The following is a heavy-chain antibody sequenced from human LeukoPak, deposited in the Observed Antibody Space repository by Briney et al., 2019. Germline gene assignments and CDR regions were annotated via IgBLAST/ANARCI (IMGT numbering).Heavy chain of an antibody. V-gene: IGHV4-61*01. CDR3: ARYCSSTSCFDNAFDI. J-gene: IGHJ3*02. Sequence: SETLSLTCTASGSSVSSGSYYWSWIRQPPGKGLEWIGYIYYSGSTNYNPSLKSRVTMSVDTSKNQFSLKLSSVTAADTAVYYCARYCSSTSCFDNAFDIWGQGTMVTVSS. CDR1: GSSVSSGSYY. CDR2: IYYSGST. D-gene: IGHD2-2*01.